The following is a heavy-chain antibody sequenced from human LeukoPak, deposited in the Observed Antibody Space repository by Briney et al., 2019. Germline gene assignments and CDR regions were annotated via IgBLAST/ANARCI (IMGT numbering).Heavy chain of an antibody. CDR3: GKQGGGGDIAAAGTDWFDP. J-gene: IGHJ5*02. Sequence: GESLQISCKGSGYSFTSYWISWVRQMPGKGLEWMGRIDPSDSYTNYSPSFQGHVTISADKSISTAYLQWSTLQASDTAMYYFGKQGGGGDIAAAGTDWFDPWGQGTLVTVSS. D-gene: IGHD6-13*01. V-gene: IGHV5-10-1*01. CDR1: GYSFTSYW. CDR2: IDPSDSYT.